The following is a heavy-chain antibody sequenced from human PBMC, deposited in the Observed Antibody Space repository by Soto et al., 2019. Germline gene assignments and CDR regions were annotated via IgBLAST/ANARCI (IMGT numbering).Heavy chain of an antibody. CDR1: GYTFTGYY. CDR3: ARGPIAWFDP. D-gene: IGHD2-21*01. CDR2: MNPNSGNT. J-gene: IGHJ5*02. V-gene: IGHV1-8*02. Sequence: ASVKVSCKASGYTFTGYYMHWVLQATGQGLEWMGWMNPNSGNTGYAQKFQGRVTMTRNTSISTAYMELSSLRSEDTAVYYCARGPIAWFDPWGQGTLVTVSS.